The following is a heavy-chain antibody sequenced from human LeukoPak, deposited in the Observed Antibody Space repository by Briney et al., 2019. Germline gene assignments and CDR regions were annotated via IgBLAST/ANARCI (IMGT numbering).Heavy chain of an antibody. D-gene: IGHD2-2*02. J-gene: IGHJ4*02. V-gene: IGHV3-7*04. CDR3: ARGYILGNY. CDR1: GFTFSSYW. CDR2: IRQDGGEK. Sequence: GGSLRLSCAVSGFTFSSYWMNWVRQAPGKGLEWVASIRQDGGEKSYVDSVKGRFTISRDNTKNSLYLQINSLRAEDTAVYYCARGYILGNYWGQGTLVTVSS.